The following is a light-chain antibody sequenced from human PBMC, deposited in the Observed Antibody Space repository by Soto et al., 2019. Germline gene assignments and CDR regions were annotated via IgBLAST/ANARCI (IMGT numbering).Light chain of an antibody. Sequence: DIVLTQTPLSSPVTLGQPASISCRSSQSLVHSDGNTYLNWLQQRPGQPPRLLIYEVSNRFSGVPDRFRGSGAGTDFTLEISSVEAEDVGVYYCMQTTQFPLTFGGGTKVEIK. CDR3: MQTTQFPLT. CDR2: EVS. CDR1: QSLVHSDGNTY. V-gene: IGKV2-24*01. J-gene: IGKJ4*01.